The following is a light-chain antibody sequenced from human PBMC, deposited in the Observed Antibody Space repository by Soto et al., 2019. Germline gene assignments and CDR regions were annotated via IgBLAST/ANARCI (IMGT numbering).Light chain of an antibody. CDR2: DAS. CDR3: QQRTNWLT. J-gene: IGKJ4*01. V-gene: IGKV3-11*01. CDR1: QSVRSY. Sequence: EIVLTQSPATLSLSPGERATLSCRASQSVRSYLAWYQQKPGQAPRLLIYDASNRATGIPARFSGSGSGTDFTPTISSLEPEDFAVYYCQQRTNWLTFGGGTKVEIK.